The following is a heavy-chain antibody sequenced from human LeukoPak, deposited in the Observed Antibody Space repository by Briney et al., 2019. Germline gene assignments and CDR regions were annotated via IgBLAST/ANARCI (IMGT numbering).Heavy chain of an antibody. CDR2: VSGNGATT. Sequence: GGSLRVSCAASGSTFSSYAMSWVRLAPGKGLEWVSTVSGNGATTYYADSVKGRFTISRDNSKNTLDLQMSSLRAEDTAIYFCARVPHPTYYFDYWGRGTLVTVSS. V-gene: IGHV3-23*01. CDR1: GSTFSSYA. D-gene: IGHD4-11*01. J-gene: IGHJ4*02. CDR3: ARVPHPTYYFDY.